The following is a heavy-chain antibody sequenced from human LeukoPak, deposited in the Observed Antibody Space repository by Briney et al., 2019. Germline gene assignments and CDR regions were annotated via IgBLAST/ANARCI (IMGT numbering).Heavy chain of an antibody. V-gene: IGHV1-2*02. CDR3: ARAYYYGSGSFTYYYGMDV. CDR1: GYTFTGYY. CDR2: INPNSGGT. Sequence: SVKVSCKASGYTFTGYYMHWVRQAPGQGLEWMGWINPNSGGTNYAQKFQGRVTMTRDTSISTAYMELSRLRSDDTAVYYCARAYYYGSGSFTYYYGMDVCGQGTTVTVSS. J-gene: IGHJ6*02. D-gene: IGHD3-10*01.